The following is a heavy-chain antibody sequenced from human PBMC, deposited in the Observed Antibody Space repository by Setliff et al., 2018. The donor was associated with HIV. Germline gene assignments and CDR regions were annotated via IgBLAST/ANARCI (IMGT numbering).Heavy chain of an antibody. CDR2: IYYGGNT. CDR3: ARHPRGSRAAAASSFDY. CDR1: GGSISSISYY. D-gene: IGHD6-13*01. Sequence: PSETLSLTCSVSGGSISSISYYWGWIRQPPGKGLEWIGNIYYGGNTYYNPSLKSRVTISVAMSKNQFSLKLSSVTAADTAVYYCARHPRGSRAAAASSFDYWGQGTLVTVSS. J-gene: IGHJ4*02. V-gene: IGHV4-39*01.